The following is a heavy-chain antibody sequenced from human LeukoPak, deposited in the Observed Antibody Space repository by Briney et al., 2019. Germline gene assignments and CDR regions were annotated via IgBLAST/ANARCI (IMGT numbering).Heavy chain of an antibody. J-gene: IGHJ6*02. CDR2: IRYDGSNK. D-gene: IGHD4-17*01. V-gene: IGHV3-30*02. CDR1: GFTFSSYG. Sequence: GGSLRLSCAASGFTFSSYGMHWVRQAPGKGLEWVAFIRYDGSNKYYADSVKGRFTISRDNSKNTLYLQMNSLRAEDTAVYYCAKDFKYGDYVVGMDAWGQGTTVTVSS. CDR3: AKDFKYGDYVVGMDA.